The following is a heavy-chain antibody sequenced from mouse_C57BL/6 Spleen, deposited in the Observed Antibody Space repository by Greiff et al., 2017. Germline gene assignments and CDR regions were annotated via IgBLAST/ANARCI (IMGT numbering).Heavy chain of an antibody. Sequence: EVQLQQSGAELVRPGASVKLSCTASGFTINDDYMHWVKQRPEQGLEWIGWIDPENGDTEYDSKFKGKATITADTSSNTASLQLSSLTSEDTAVXYCATGSYCGSRTGYWGQGTTLTVSA. D-gene: IGHD1-1*01. CDR2: IDPENGDT. J-gene: IGHJ2*01. CDR1: GFTINDDY. CDR3: ATGSYCGSRTGY. V-gene: IGHV14-4*01.